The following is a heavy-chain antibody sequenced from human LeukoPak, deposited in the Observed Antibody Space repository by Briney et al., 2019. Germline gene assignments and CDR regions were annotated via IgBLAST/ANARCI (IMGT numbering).Heavy chain of an antibody. V-gene: IGHV4-34*01. J-gene: IGHJ5*02. CDR1: GGSLSGYY. Sequence: SETLSLTCAVYGGSLSGYYWSWIRQPPVKVLEWIGEINHSGSTDYNPSLKSRVSISVDTSKNQVSLKLSSVTAADTAVYYCARGRDYSNYAAGWFDPWGQGTLVTISS. CDR2: INHSGST. CDR3: ARGRDYSNYAAGWFDP. D-gene: IGHD4-11*01.